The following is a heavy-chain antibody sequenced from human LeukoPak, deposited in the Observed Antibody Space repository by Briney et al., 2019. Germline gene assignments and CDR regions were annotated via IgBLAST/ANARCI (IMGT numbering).Heavy chain of an antibody. CDR2: ISWNSGSI. D-gene: IGHD2-21*02. Sequence: QPGRSLRLSCAASGFTFDDYAMHWVRQAPGKGLEWVSGISWNSGSIGYADSVKGRFTISRDNAKNSLYLQMNSLRAEDTALYYCAKAAAYCGGDCYMYYFDYWGQGTLVTVSS. J-gene: IGHJ4*02. CDR1: GFTFDDYA. CDR3: AKAAAYCGGDCYMYYFDY. V-gene: IGHV3-9*01.